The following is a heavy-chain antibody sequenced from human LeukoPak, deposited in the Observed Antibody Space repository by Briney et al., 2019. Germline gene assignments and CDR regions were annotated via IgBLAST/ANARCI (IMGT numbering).Heavy chain of an antibody. J-gene: IGHJ4*02. Sequence: SVKVSCKASGGTFSSYAISWVRQAPGQGLEWMGGIIPIFGTANYAQKFQGRVTITADESTSTAYMELSSLRSEDTAVYYCARGIVATSNYFDYWGQGTLVTVSS. CDR3: ARGIVATSNYFDY. CDR2: IIPIFGTA. D-gene: IGHD5-12*01. CDR1: GGTFSSYA. V-gene: IGHV1-69*13.